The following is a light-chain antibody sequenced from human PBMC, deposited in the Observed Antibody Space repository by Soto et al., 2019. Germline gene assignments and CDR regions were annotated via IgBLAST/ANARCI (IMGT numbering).Light chain of an antibody. J-gene: IGLJ1*01. CDR1: SSDVGGYNY. Sequence: LTRPASVSGSPGQSITISCTGTSSDVGGYNYVSWYQQHPGKAPKLMIYDVRNRLSGVSNRFSGSKSVNTASLTISGLQAEDEADYYCSSYTTISTYVFGTGTKVTVL. CDR3: SSYTTISTYV. V-gene: IGLV2-14*01. CDR2: DVR.